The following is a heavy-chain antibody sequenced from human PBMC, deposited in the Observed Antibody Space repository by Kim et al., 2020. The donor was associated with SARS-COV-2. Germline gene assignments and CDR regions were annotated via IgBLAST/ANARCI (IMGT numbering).Heavy chain of an antibody. D-gene: IGHD2-15*01. J-gene: IGHJ4*02. CDR1: GYTFTNYD. Sequence: ASVKVSCKASGYTFTNYDINWVRQAPGQGLEWMGWISAYNGNTKYAQNVQGRATMTTDTPTSTAYMELRGLKSDDTAVYYCSVVDASLGGYWGQGTLVTVSS. V-gene: IGHV1-18*04. CDR3: SVVDASLGGY. CDR2: ISAYNGNT.